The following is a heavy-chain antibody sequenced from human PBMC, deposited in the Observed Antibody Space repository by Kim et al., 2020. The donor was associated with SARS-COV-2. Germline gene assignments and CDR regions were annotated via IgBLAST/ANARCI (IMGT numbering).Heavy chain of an antibody. Sequence: GGSLRLSCSASGFPFSSFAMNWVRQAPGKGLEWVSVIGYSGDTTHYADSVKGRFTISRDNSKNTLFLQMTSLRDEDTAVYYCAKSVRAMAAPYYFDSWGQGVLVTVSS. V-gene: IGHV3-23*01. CDR1: GFPFSSFA. J-gene: IGHJ4*02. D-gene: IGHD6-19*01. CDR2: IGYSGDTT. CDR3: AKSVRAMAAPYYFDS.